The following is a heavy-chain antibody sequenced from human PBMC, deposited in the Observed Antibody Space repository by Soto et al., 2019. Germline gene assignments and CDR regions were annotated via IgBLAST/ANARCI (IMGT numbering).Heavy chain of an antibody. CDR2: IIPILGIA. Sequence: QVQLVQSGAEVKKPGSSVKVSCKASGGTFSSYTISWVRQAPGQGLEWMGRIIPILGIANYAQKFQGRVTITADKSTSTAYMELSNLRSEDTAVYYCAIPTGIALYGMDVWGQGTTVTVSS. CDR3: AIPTGIALYGMDV. V-gene: IGHV1-69*02. CDR1: GGTFSSYT. D-gene: IGHD6-13*01. J-gene: IGHJ6*02.